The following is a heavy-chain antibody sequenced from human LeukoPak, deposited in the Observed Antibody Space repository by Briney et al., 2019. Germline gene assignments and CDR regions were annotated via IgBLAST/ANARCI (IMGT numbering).Heavy chain of an antibody. J-gene: IGHJ4*02. CDR3: ARADY. V-gene: IGHV3-7*02. CDR2: IKQDGSEK. CDR1: GFTFSNYW. Sequence: GGSLRLSCAASGFTFSNYWMIWVRQAPGKGLEWVGNIKQDGSEKRYADSVRGRFSISRDNAQTSLYLQMNSLRAEDTAVYYCARADYWGQGTLVTVSS.